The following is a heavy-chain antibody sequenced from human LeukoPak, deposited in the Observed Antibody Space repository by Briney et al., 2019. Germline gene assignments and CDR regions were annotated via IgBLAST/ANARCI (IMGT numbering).Heavy chain of an antibody. CDR1: GFTVSSNY. V-gene: IGHV3-66*01. CDR2: IHSGGST. D-gene: IGHD2-15*01. Sequence: GGSLRLSCAASGFTVSSNYMSWVRQAPGNGLEWVSVIHSGGSTYYADSVKGRFTISRDNSKNTLYLQMNSLRAEDTAVYYCARDYCSGGSCYSFDPWGQGTLVTVSS. J-gene: IGHJ5*02. CDR3: ARDYCSGGSCYSFDP.